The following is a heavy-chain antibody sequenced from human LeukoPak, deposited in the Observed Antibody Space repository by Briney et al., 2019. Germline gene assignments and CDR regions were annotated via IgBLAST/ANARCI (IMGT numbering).Heavy chain of an antibody. CDR3: ARVEKRVGYDSGGLQSWRAFDI. D-gene: IGHD3-22*01. CDR2: IYHNEST. Sequence: SGTLSLTCAVSGDSSSNTNWWSWVRQPPGKGLEWIGEIYHNESTNYNPSLKSRVTISVDKSKNQFSLKLSSVSAADTAVYYCARVEKRVGYDSGGLQSWRAFDIWGQGTMVTVSS. CDR1: GDSSSNTNW. V-gene: IGHV4-4*02. J-gene: IGHJ3*02.